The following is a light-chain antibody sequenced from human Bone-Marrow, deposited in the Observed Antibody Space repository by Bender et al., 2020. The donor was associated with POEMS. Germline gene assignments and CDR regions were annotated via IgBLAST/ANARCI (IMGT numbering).Light chain of an antibody. CDR1: SGTIAHYY. CDR3: QSYDRIDHYWV. J-gene: IGLJ3*02. Sequence: NFVLTQPQSVSESPGKTVTISCTRSSGTIAHYYVQWYQQRPGSSPTTVIYDDKKRPSGVPDRFSGSIDVSSNSASLTISGVQTEDEADYYCQSYDRIDHYWVFGGGTRLTVL. CDR2: DDK. V-gene: IGLV6-57*01.